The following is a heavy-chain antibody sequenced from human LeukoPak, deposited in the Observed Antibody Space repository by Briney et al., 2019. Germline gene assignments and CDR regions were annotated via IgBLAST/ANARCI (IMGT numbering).Heavy chain of an antibody. CDR3: ARDYGGNSHFDP. Sequence: ASVKVSCKASGYTFTSYDINWVRQAPGQGLEWMGWMNPNSGNTGYAQKFQGRVTITRNTSISTAYMELSSLRSEDTAVYYCARDYGGNSHFDPWGQGTLVTVSS. V-gene: IGHV1-8*03. CDR1: GYTFTSYD. D-gene: IGHD4-23*01. J-gene: IGHJ5*02. CDR2: MNPNSGNT.